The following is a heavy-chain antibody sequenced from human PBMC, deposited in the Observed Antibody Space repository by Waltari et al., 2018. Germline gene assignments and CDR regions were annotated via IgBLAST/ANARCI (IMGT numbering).Heavy chain of an antibody. CDR3: ARRGGYCTNGVCYFDAFDI. J-gene: IGHJ3*02. Sequence: EVQLVQSGAEVKKPGESLKISCKGSGYSFTSYWIGWVRQMPGKGLEWMGIIYPGDSDTRYSPAFQGQVTISADKSISTAYLQWSSLKASDTAMYYCARRGGYCTNGVCYFDAFDIWGQGTMVTVSS. CDR1: GYSFTSYW. CDR2: IYPGDSDT. V-gene: IGHV5-51*01. D-gene: IGHD2-8*01.